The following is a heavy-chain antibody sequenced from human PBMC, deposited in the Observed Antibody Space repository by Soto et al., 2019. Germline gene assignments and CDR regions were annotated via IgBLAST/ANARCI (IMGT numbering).Heavy chain of an antibody. CDR2: LTGSSSNT. V-gene: IGHV3-23*01. Sequence: PGGSLRLSCAASGFSFRNYAMSWVRQAPGKGLEWISTLTGSSSNTYYADSVKGRFAISRDNSRNTLYLQMHSLTAEDTAVYYCANGRATYGLLTHHYWGQGTLVTVS. CDR3: ANGRATYGLLTHHY. CDR1: GFSFRNYA. J-gene: IGHJ4*02. D-gene: IGHD3-9*01.